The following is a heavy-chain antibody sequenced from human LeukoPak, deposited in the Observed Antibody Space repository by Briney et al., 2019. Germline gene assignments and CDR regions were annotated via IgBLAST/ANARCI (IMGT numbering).Heavy chain of an antibody. J-gene: IGHJ4*02. V-gene: IGHV4-39*01. D-gene: IGHD1-7*01. Sequence: KPSETLSLTCSVSSGFLNSSNYYWGWIRQSPGKGLEWIGTIYYSGVTYFNPSLKSRGTISVDTSKNQFSLRVTSVTAADAAKYYCVSLVVGTMWTDFWGQGTLVTVSS. CDR2: IYYSGVT. CDR1: SGFLNSSNYY. CDR3: VSLVVGTMWTDF.